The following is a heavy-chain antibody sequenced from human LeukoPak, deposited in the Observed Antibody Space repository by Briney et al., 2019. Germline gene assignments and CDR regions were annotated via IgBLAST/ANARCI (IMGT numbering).Heavy chain of an antibody. CDR3: ARGQTTMTN. J-gene: IGHJ4*02. CDR1: GFTFSSYW. CDR2: IKQDGSEK. D-gene: IGHD4-17*01. V-gene: IGHV3-7*03. Sequence: GGSLRLSRAASGFTFSSYWMSWVRQAPGKGLEWVANIKQDGSEKSYVDSVKGRFTISRDNTKNSLYLQMNSLRAEDTAVYYCARGQTTMTNWGQGTLVTVSS.